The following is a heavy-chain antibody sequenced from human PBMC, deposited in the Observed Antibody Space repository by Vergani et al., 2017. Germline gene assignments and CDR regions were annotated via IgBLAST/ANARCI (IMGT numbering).Heavy chain of an antibody. CDR3: ARGIPGYCSSTSCYWFGP. V-gene: IGHV4-4*07. D-gene: IGHD2-2*01. Sequence: QVQLQESGPGLVKPSETLSLTCTVSGGSISSYYWSWIRQPAGKGLEWIGRIYTSGITNYNPSLKSRVTMSLDTSKNRVSLKLSSVTAADTAVYYCARGIPGYCSSTSCYWFGPWGQGTLVTVSS. CDR1: GGSISSYY. CDR2: IYTSGIT. J-gene: IGHJ5*02.